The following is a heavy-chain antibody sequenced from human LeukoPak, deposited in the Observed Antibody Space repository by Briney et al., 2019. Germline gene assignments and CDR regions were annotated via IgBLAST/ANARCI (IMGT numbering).Heavy chain of an antibody. D-gene: IGHD6-6*01. CDR2: VKQDGSEK. J-gene: IGHJ4*02. CDR3: ASEKYSSSSGIFDY. V-gene: IGHV3-7*01. Sequence: PGGSLRLSCAASGFTFSTYWMSWVRQAPGKGLEWMANVKQDGSEKYYVDSVKGRFTISRDNGKNSLFLQMNSLRAEDTAVYYCASEKYSSSSGIFDYWGQGTLVTVS. CDR1: GFTFSTYW.